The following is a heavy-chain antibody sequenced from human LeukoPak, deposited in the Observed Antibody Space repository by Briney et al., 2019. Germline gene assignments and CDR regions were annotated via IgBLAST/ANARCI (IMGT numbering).Heavy chain of an antibody. J-gene: IGHJ4*02. CDR3: ARDGRDILTGYFSYYFDY. CDR1: GFTPSSNY. CDR2: IYSGGST. D-gene: IGHD3-9*01. V-gene: IGHV3-66*01. Sequence: RGSLRLSPAPSGFTPSSNYMSWGRQAPGQRLESVSVIYSGGSTYYADSVKGRFTISRDSSKNTLYVQMNSLRAEDTAVYYGARDGRDILTGYFSYYFDYWGQGTLVTVSS.